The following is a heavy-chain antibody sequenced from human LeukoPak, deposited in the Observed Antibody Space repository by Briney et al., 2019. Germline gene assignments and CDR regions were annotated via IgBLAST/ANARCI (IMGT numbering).Heavy chain of an antibody. J-gene: IGHJ6*04. CDR1: GGTFSSYA. CDR2: IIPIFGTA. D-gene: IGHD2-2*01. V-gene: IGHV1-69*06. CDR3: AGPSAYCSSTSCNYYYGMDV. Sequence: SVKVSCKASGGTFSSYAISWVRQAPGQGLEWMGGIIPIFGTANYAQKFQGRVTITADKSTSTAYMELSSLRSEDTAVYYCAGPSAYCSSTSCNYYYGMDVWGKGTTVTVSS.